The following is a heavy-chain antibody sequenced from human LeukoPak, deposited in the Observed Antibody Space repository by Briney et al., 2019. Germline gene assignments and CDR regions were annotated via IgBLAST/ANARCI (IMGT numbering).Heavy chain of an antibody. Sequence: SETLSLTCTVSGGSISSYYWSWIRQPPGKGLEWIGYVYYSGRTNYNPSLKSRVTISVDTSKNQFSLKLISVTAADTDVYYCARDYYYDSSSEDAFDIWGQWTMVTVSP. CDR1: GGSISSYY. CDR2: VYYSGRT. D-gene: IGHD3-22*01. V-gene: IGHV4-59*01. CDR3: ARDYYYDSSSEDAFDI. J-gene: IGHJ3*02.